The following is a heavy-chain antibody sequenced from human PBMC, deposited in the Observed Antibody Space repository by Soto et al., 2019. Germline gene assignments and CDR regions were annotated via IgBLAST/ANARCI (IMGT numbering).Heavy chain of an antibody. J-gene: IGHJ3*02. CDR1: GYTFTGYY. CDR2: INPNSGGT. V-gene: IGHV1-2*04. CDR3: ARDVGREYQLLYAFDI. D-gene: IGHD2-2*01. Sequence: QVQLVQSGAEVKKPGASVKVSCKASGYTFTGYYMHWVRQAPGQGLEWMGWINPNSGGTNYAQKFQGWVTMTRDTSISTAYMELSRLRSDDTAVYYCARDVGREYQLLYAFDIWGQGTMVTVSS.